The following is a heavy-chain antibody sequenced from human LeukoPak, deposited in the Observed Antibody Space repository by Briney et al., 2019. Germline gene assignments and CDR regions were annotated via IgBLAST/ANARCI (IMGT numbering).Heavy chain of an antibody. D-gene: IGHD5/OR15-5a*01. CDR3: ARETDVSWFDP. CDR2: INHSGST. CDR1: GGSFSGYY. J-gene: IGHJ5*02. V-gene: IGHV4-34*01. Sequence: SETLSLTCAVYGGSFSGYYWSWIRQPPGKGLEWIGEINHSGSTNYNPSLKSRVTISVDTSKNQFSLKLSSVTAADTAVYYCARETDVSWFDPWGQGTLVTVSS.